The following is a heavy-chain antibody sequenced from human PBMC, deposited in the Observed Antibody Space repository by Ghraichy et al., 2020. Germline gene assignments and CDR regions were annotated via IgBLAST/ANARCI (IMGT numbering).Heavy chain of an antibody. V-gene: IGHV2-5*02. J-gene: IGHJ6*03. Sequence: SGPTLVKPTQTLTLTCTFSGFSLSTSGVGVGWIRQPPGKALEWLALIYWDDDKRYSPSLRSRLTITKDTSKNQVVLTMTNMDPVDTATYYCAHATYSSSWMYYYYYMDVWGKGTTVTVSS. D-gene: IGHD6-13*01. CDR2: IYWDDDK. CDR1: GFSLSTSGVG. CDR3: AHATYSSSWMYYYYYMDV.